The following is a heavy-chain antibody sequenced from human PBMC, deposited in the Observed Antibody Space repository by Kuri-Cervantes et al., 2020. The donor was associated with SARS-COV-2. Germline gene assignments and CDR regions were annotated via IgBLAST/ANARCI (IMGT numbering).Heavy chain of an antibody. CDR1: GGSISSYY. Sequence: ESLKISCTASGGSISSYYWSWIRQPPGKGLEWIGYIYTSGSTNYNPSLKSRVTMSVDTSKNQFSLKLSSVTAADTAVYYCARGGRIAAAGRGVVFFDYWGQGTLVTVSS. D-gene: IGHD6-13*01. CDR2: IYTSGST. V-gene: IGHV4-4*08. J-gene: IGHJ4*02. CDR3: ARGGRIAAAGRGVVFFDY.